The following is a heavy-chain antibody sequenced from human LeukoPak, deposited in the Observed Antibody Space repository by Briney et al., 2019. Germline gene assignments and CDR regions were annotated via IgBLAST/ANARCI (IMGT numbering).Heavy chain of an antibody. CDR3: ARLGYSYGSFDY. V-gene: IGHV4-31*03. D-gene: IGHD5-18*01. Sequence: PSETLSLTCTVSGGSISSGGYYWSWIRQHPGKGLEWIGYIYYSGSTYYNPSLKSRVTISVDTSKNQFSLKLSSVTAADTAVYYCARLGYSYGSFDYWGQGTLVTVSS. J-gene: IGHJ4*02. CDR1: GGSISSGGYY. CDR2: IYYSGST.